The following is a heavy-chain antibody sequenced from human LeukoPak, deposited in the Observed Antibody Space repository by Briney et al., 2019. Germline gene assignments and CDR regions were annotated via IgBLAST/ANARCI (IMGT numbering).Heavy chain of an antibody. CDR2: IYYSGST. D-gene: IGHD6-19*01. J-gene: IGHJ4*01. CDR3: ARERGIAVAGAPDY. CDR1: GGSISSYY. Sequence: SETLSLTCTVSGGSISSYYWSWIRQPPGKGLEWIGYIYYSGSTNYNPSLKSRVTISVDTSKNQFSLKLSSVTAADTAVYYCARERGIAVAGAPDYWGQEPWSPSPQ. V-gene: IGHV4-59*01.